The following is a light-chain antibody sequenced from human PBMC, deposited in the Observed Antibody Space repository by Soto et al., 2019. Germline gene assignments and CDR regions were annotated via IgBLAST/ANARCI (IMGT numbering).Light chain of an antibody. CDR1: KLGDKY. Sequence: SYELTQPPSVSVSPGQTASIPCSGEKLGDKYICWYQQKPGQSPLLVLYQDSNRPPGIPERFSGSRYFDTATLTISGTQAMDEADYYCQAWDSSTVVFGGGTKLTVL. CDR2: QDS. CDR3: QAWDSSTVV. J-gene: IGLJ3*02. V-gene: IGLV3-1*01.